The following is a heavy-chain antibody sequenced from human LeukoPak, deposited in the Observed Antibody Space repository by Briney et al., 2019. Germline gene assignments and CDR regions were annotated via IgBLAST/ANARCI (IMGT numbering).Heavy chain of an antibody. CDR2: MNPNSGNT. CDR3: ARGGGAVALNNWFDP. J-gene: IGHJ5*02. Sequence: ASVKVSCKASGYTFTSYDINWVRQATGQGLEWMGWMNPNSGNTGYAQKFQGRVTMTRNTSISTAYMELSSLRSEDAAVYYCARGGGAVALNNWFDPWGQGTLVTVSS. D-gene: IGHD6-19*01. V-gene: IGHV1-8*01. CDR1: GYTFTSYD.